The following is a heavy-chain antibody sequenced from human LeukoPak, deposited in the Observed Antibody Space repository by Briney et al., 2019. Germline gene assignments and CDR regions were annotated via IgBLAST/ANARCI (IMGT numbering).Heavy chain of an antibody. CDR2: ISGSGGST. J-gene: IGHJ4*02. CDR3: AKDLSDSSGWYLDFDY. Sequence: GGSLRLSCAASGFTFSSYAMSWVRQAPGKGLEWVSAISGSGGSTYYADSVKGRFTISRDNSKNTLYLQMNSLRAEDTAVYYCAKDLSDSSGWYLDFDYWGQGTPVTVSS. CDR1: GFTFSSYA. D-gene: IGHD6-19*01. V-gene: IGHV3-23*01.